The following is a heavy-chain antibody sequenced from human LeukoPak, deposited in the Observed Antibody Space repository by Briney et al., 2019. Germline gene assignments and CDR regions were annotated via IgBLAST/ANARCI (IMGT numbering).Heavy chain of an antibody. J-gene: IGHJ6*03. CDR3: ARERWFGELPKYYYYYYMDV. CDR1: GFTFSNNW. Sequence: GGSLRLSCAASGFTFSNNWMTWVRQAPGKDLEWVASVKKDASEKYYVDSVKGRFTISRDNAKNSLYLQMNSLRAEDTAVYYCARERWFGELPKYYYYYYMDVWGKGTTVTVSS. CDR2: VKKDASEK. D-gene: IGHD3-10*01. V-gene: IGHV3-7*01.